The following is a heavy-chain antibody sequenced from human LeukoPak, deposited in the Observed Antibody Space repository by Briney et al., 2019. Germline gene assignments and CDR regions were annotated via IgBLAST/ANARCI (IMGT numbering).Heavy chain of an antibody. D-gene: IGHD4-17*01. J-gene: IGHJ4*02. CDR3: ARDNGYGDYYFDY. CDR1: GYTFTGYY. CDR2: INPNSGGT. Sequence: ASVKVSCKASGYTFTGYYMHWVRQAPGQGLEWMGWINPNSGGTNYAQKFQGRVTMTRDTSISTAYMELSRLRSDDTAVYYCARDNGYGDYYFDYWGQGTLVTVSS. V-gene: IGHV1-2*02.